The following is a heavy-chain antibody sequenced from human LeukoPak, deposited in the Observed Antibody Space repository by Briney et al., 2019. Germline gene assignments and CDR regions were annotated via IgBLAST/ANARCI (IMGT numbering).Heavy chain of an antibody. J-gene: IGHJ4*02. V-gene: IGHV3-23*01. Sequence: GGTLRLFCAASGFTFSAYGMSWVRQAPGKGLEWVSAISSGGGSTYYADSVKGRFTISRDNSKNTLYLQMNSLRAEDTAVYYCAKGGAGSIFDYWGQGTLVTVSS. D-gene: IGHD1-26*01. CDR1: GFTFSAYG. CDR2: ISSGGGST. CDR3: AKGGAGSIFDY.